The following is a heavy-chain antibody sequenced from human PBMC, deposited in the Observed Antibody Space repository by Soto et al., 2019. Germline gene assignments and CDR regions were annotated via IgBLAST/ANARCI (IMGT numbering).Heavy chain of an antibody. D-gene: IGHD3-22*01. CDR2: IIPIFGTA. V-gene: IGHV1-69*13. CDR3: ARASRPMIVVVSTFDY. CDR1: GGTFSSYA. J-gene: IGHJ4*02. Sequence: SVKVSCKASGGTFSSYAISWVRQAPGQGLEWMGGIIPIFGTANYAQKFQGRVTITADESTSTAYMELSRLRSEDTAVYYCARASRPMIVVVSTFDYWGQGTLVNVSS.